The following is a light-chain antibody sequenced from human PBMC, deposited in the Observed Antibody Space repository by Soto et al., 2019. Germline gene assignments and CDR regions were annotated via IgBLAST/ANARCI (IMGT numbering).Light chain of an antibody. V-gene: IGKV3-20*01. CDR1: QSVRSNF. J-gene: IGKJ1*01. Sequence: EIVMTQSPATLSVSPGERATLSCRASQSVRSNFLAWYQQKPGQAPRLLIYAASSRATGIPDRFSGSGSGTDFTLTINRLEPEDFAVYYCQDYGTSWTFGQGTKVDIK. CDR3: QDYGTSWT. CDR2: AAS.